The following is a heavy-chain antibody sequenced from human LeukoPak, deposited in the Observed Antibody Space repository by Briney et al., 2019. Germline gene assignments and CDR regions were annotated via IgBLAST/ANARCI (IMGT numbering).Heavy chain of an antibody. CDR1: GFTVSSNY. V-gene: IGHV3-66*01. CDR2: IYSGSNT. J-gene: IGHJ4*02. D-gene: IGHD2-2*03. Sequence: GGSLRLSCAASGFTVSSNYMTWVRQAPGKGLEWVSVIYSGSNTYYADSVKGRFTISRDNSKNTLYLQMNSLRAEDTAVYYCAKDGYCSSTSCLKPSYYFDYWGQGTLVTVSS. CDR3: AKDGYCSSTSCLKPSYYFDY.